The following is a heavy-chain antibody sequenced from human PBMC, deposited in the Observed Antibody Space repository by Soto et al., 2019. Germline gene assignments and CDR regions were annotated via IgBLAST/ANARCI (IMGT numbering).Heavy chain of an antibody. V-gene: IGHV4-59*01. CDR1: GGSISSYY. J-gene: IGHJ3*02. Sequence: PSETLSLTCTVSGGSISSYYWSLIRQPPGKGLEWIGYIYYSGSTNYNPSLKSRVTISVDTSKNQFSLKLSSVTAADTAVYYCAREHNDDPDAFDIWAQGTMVTVSS. CDR2: IYYSGST. CDR3: AREHNDDPDAFDI. D-gene: IGHD3-3*01.